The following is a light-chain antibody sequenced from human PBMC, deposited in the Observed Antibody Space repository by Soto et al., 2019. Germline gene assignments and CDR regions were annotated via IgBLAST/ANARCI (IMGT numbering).Light chain of an antibody. CDR1: QSVSSRY. CDR2: SAS. CDR3: QQYITSPPMYT. V-gene: IGKV3-20*01. J-gene: IGKJ2*01. Sequence: ETVMTQSPGTLSLSPGERATLSCRASQSVSSRYLAWYQQKPGQAPRLLIYSASNRATGIPDRFSGSGSGKEFTLTSSRLEPEDFAVYYCQQYITSPPMYTFGQGTKLEIK.